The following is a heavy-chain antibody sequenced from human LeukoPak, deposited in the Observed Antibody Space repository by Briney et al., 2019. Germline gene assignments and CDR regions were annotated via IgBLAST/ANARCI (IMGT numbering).Heavy chain of an antibody. D-gene: IGHD3-10*01. CDR3: ARRRAITMVRGVHAPRHDAFDI. J-gene: IGHJ3*02. Sequence: PSETLSLTCTVSGGSISSSSYYWGWIRQPPGKGLEWIGSIYYSGSTYYNPSLKSRVTISVDTSKNQFSLKLSSMTAADTAVYYCARRRAITMVRGVHAPRHDAFDIWGQGTMVTVSS. CDR1: GGSISSSSYY. CDR2: IYYSGST. V-gene: IGHV4-39*01.